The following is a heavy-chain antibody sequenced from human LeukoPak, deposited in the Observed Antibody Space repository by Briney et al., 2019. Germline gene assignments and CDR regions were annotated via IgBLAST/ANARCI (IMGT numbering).Heavy chain of an antibody. V-gene: IGHV3-9*03. J-gene: IGHJ4*02. D-gene: IGHD5-18*01. CDR2: ISWNSGNI. Sequence: PGGSLRLSCAASGFTFDDYAMHWVRQAPGKGLEGVSGISWNSGNIGYADSVKGRFAISRDSAKNSLYLQMNSLRAEDMALYYCAKGYSYDMTYYFDYWGQGTLVTVSS. CDR3: AKGYSYDMTYYFDY. CDR1: GFTFDDYA.